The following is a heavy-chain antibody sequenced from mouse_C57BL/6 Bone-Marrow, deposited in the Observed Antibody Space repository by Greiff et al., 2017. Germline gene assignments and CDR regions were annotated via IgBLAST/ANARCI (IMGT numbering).Heavy chain of an antibody. CDR1: GYTFTSYR. V-gene: IGHV1-64*01. D-gene: IGHD1-1*01. J-gene: IGHJ2*01. CDR3: AHYGSKGY. CDR2: IHPNSGST. Sequence: QVQLPQPGAELVKPGASVKLSCKASGYTFTSYRMHWVKPRPGPGLEWIGMIHPNSGSTNYNEKFKSKATLTVDKSSRTAYMPLSCLRSGDSAVYYCAHYGSKGYWGQGTTLTVSS.